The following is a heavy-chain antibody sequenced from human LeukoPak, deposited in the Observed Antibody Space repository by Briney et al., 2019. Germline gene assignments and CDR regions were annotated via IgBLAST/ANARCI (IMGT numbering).Heavy chain of an antibody. V-gene: IGHV1-69*13. J-gene: IGHJ6*02. D-gene: IGHD1-1*01. CDR2: IIPIFGTA. CDR3: AREQAGTSLYGMDV. CDR1: GGTFSSYA. Sequence: ASVKVSCKASGGTFSSYALSWVRQAPGQGLEWMGGIIPIFGTAHYAQKFQGRVTITADESTSTAYMELSSLRSEDTAVYYCAREQAGTSLYGMDVWGQGTTVTVSS.